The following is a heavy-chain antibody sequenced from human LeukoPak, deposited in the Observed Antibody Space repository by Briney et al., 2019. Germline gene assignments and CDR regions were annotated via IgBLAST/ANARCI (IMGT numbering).Heavy chain of an antibody. CDR1: GFTLSSYA. J-gene: IGHJ5*02. V-gene: IGHV4-34*01. Sequence: LRLSCAASGFTLSSYAMSWIRQPPGKGLEWIGEINHSGSTNYNPSLKSRVTISVDTSKNQFSLKLSSVTAADTAVYYCARLGDPGAAWGQGTLVTVSS. D-gene: IGHD2-21*01. CDR3: ARLGDPGAA. CDR2: INHSGST.